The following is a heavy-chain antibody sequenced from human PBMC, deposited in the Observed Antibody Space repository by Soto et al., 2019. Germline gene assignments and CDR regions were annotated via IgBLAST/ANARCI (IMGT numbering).Heavy chain of an antibody. Sequence: GSLRLSCAASGFTFSNAWISWVRPPPEKGVERVGRIKSKTDGGTTDYAAPVKGRFTISRADSKNTLYLQMNSMKTEDTAVYYCTTGLVGIVGGTPDPLNFDYWGQGTLVTVSS. CDR3: TTGLVGIVGGTPDPLNFDY. V-gene: IGHV3-15*01. D-gene: IGHD1-26*01. CDR2: IKSKTDGGTT. J-gene: IGHJ4*02. CDR1: GFTFSNAW.